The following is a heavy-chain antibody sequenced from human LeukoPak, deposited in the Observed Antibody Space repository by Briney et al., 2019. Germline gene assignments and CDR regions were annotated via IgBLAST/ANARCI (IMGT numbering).Heavy chain of an antibody. V-gene: IGHV3-7*01. CDR1: GFSFSNHY. D-gene: IGHD6-19*01. J-gene: IGHJ4*02. CDR2: INEDGSNK. Sequence: PGGSLRLSCTASGFSFSNHYMRWIRQARGKGLEWVANINEDGSNKWHLGSVKGRFTVARDNARNSLYLQMNSVRGEHTAVYYCTRVIVAVPGYFDYFDFWGQGALVTVSS. CDR3: TRVIVAVPGYFDYFDF.